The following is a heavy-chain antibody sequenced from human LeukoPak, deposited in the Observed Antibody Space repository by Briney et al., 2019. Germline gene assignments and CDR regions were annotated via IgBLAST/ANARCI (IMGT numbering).Heavy chain of an antibody. V-gene: IGHV3-9*01. CDR2: ISWNSKNI. J-gene: IGHJ6*02. D-gene: IGHD6-19*01. CDR3: ARGNRDSSGFYYYYGMDV. CDR1: GFTFDDYA. Sequence: GRSLRLSCAASGFTFDDYAMFWVRQAPGKGLEWVSGISWNSKNIGYAASVKGRFTISRDNAKNSLYLQMNSLRAGDTAFYYCARGNRDSSGFYYYYGMDVWGQGTTVTVSS.